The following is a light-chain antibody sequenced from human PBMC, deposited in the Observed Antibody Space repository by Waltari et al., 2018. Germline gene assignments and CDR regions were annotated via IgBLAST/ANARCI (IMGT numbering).Light chain of an antibody. CDR2: GAS. CDR1: QSVSSSY. Sequence: EFVLTQSPGTLSLSPGERATLSCRASQSVSSSYFAWYQQKPGQAPRLLIYGASSRATGIPDRFSGSGSGTDFTLTISRLEPEAFAVYYCQQYGTSSYTFGQGTKLEI. V-gene: IGKV3-20*01. CDR3: QQYGTSSYT. J-gene: IGKJ2*01.